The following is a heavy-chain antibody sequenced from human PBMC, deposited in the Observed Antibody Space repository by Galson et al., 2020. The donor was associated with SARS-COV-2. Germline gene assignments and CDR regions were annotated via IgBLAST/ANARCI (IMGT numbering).Heavy chain of an antibody. V-gene: IGHV1-58*01. CDR3: AAPYCSGGSCFDAFDI. CDR1: GFTFTSSA. J-gene: IGHJ3*02. CDR2: IVVGSGNT. D-gene: IGHD2-15*01. Sequence: SVKVSCKASGFTFTSSAVQWVRQAPGQRLEWIGWIVVGSGNTNYAQKFQERVTITRDMSTSTAYMELSSLRSEDTAVYYCAAPYCSGGSCFDAFDIWGQGTMVTVSS.